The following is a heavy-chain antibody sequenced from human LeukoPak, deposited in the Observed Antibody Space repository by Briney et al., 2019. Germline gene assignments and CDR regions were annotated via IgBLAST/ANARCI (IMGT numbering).Heavy chain of an antibody. Sequence: GGSLRLSCAASGFTFSSYWMSWVRQAPGKGLEWVANIKQDGSEKYYVDSVKGRFTISRDNAKNSLYLQMNSQRAEDTAVYYCARDRAMTQHDYYYYYYGMDVWGQGTTVTVSS. CDR3: ARDRAMTQHDYYYYYYGMDV. CDR2: IKQDGSEK. CDR1: GFTFSSYW. J-gene: IGHJ6*02. D-gene: IGHD5-18*01. V-gene: IGHV3-7*03.